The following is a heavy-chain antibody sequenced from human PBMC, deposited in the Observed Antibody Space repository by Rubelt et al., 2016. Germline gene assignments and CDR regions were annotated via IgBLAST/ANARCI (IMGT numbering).Heavy chain of an antibody. CDR2: VSRSGSP. Sequence: QVLLQDSGPRLVKPSETLSLTCTVSGASVNTYWWTWLRQPPGKGLEWIGHVSRSGSPDYNPSLKSRVTISIDTSKNQFSRNLSSVTAAETAVYYCARVEYSKRYYGMDVWGQGTTVTVSS. CDR1: GASVNTYW. D-gene: IGHD6-13*01. CDR3: ARVEYSKRYYGMDV. J-gene: IGHJ6*02. V-gene: IGHV4-59*08.